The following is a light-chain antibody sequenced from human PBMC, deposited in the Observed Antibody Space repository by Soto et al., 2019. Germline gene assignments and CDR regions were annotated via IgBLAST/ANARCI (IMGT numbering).Light chain of an antibody. CDR1: QSVGHN. CDR2: GAS. Sequence: EVVRTQSPATLSVSAGEGGTVSCRASQSVGHNLAWYQQKPGQAPRLLIYGASTRATGIPDRFSGSGSGTDFTLTISRLEPEDFAVYYCQQYGGSPVTFGQGTRLEIK. CDR3: QQYGGSPVT. V-gene: IGKV3-15*01. J-gene: IGKJ5*01.